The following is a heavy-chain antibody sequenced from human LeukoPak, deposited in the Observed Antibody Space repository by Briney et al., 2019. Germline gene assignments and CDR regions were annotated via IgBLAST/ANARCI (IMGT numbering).Heavy chain of an antibody. CDR2: IIWNGGST. Sequence: GGSLRLSCAASGFTFDDYGMSWVRQTPGKGLEWVSGIIWNGGSTAYADSVKGRFTISRDNPKNFLYLQMNSLRAEDTALYHCVRDESGSYTGGLDIWGQGTMVTVSS. CDR1: GFTFDDYG. V-gene: IGHV3-20*01. D-gene: IGHD1-26*01. CDR3: VRDESGSYTGGLDI. J-gene: IGHJ3*02.